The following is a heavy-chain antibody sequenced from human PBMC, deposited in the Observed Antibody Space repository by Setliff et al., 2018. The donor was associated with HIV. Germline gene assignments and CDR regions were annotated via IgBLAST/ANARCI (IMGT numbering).Heavy chain of an antibody. CDR3: ARTLPQYTNLFDY. J-gene: IGHJ4*02. D-gene: IGHD5-18*01. CDR1: GYSFSDYY. V-gene: IGHV1-2*02. Sequence: GASVKVSCKASGYSFSDYYIHWVRQAPGHGFQWMGWISPKYGGTNYAQKFQGRVTMTRDTSISTAYMELSRLRSDDTAVYYCARTLPQYTNLFDYWGQGTLVTSPQ. CDR2: ISPKYGGT.